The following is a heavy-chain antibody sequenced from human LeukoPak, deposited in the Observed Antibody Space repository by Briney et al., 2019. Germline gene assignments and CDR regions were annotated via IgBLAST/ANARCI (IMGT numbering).Heavy chain of an antibody. CDR3: ARLNYYDSSGPFDY. V-gene: IGHV1-69*04. Sequence: SVKVSCKASGYTFTSYGISWVRQAPGQGLEWMGRIIPILGIANYAQKFQGRVTITADKSTSTAYMELSSLRSEDTAVYYCARLNYYDSSGPFDYWGQGTLVTVSS. CDR1: GYTFTSYG. J-gene: IGHJ4*02. CDR2: IIPILGIA. D-gene: IGHD3-22*01.